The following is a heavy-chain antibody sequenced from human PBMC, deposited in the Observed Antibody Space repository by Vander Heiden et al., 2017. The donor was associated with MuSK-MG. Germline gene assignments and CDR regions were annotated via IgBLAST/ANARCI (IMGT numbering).Heavy chain of an antibody. CDR3: AKAAVTSYRYFDY. J-gene: IGHJ4*02. CDR2: ISASGAST. V-gene: IGHV3-23*01. D-gene: IGHD4-17*01. CDR1: GFPFSRYA. Sequence: ELQLLESGGGLVQPGGSLRISCAASGFPFSRYAFPLVRPAPGKGLEWFSGISASGASTFYADSVKGRFTISRDNSKNTLYLQMNSLRAEDTAVYYCAKAAVTSYRYFDYWGQGTLVTVSS.